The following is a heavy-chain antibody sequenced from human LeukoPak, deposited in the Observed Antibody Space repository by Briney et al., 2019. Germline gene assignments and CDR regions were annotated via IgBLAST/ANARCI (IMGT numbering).Heavy chain of an antibody. Sequence: PSETLSLTCTVSGGSISSSSYYWGWIRQPPGQGLEWIGSIYYSGSTYYNPSLKSRVTISVDTSKNQFSLQLSSVTAADTAVYYCGRGKEVITMLRGLKPGYYFDYWGQGTLVTVSS. CDR3: GRGKEVITMLRGLKPGYYFDY. V-gene: IGHV4-39*07. CDR2: IYYSGST. D-gene: IGHD3-10*01. CDR1: GGSISSSSYY. J-gene: IGHJ4*02.